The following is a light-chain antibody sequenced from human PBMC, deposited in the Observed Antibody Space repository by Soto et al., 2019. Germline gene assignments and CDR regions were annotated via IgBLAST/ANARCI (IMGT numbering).Light chain of an antibody. Sequence: EIVLTQSPGTLSLSPGERATLSCRASQSVSSSYLAWYQHQPGQAPRLLIYGASSMATGIPDRFSGSGSGTDLTLTISSLEPEDVAVYYWQQYGSSPHTFGQGTKLEIK. CDR2: GAS. CDR3: QQYGSSPHT. CDR1: QSVSSSY. J-gene: IGKJ2*01. V-gene: IGKV3-20*01.